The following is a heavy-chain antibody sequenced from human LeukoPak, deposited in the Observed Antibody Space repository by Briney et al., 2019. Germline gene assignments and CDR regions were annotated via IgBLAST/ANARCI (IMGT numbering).Heavy chain of an antibody. CDR2: ISAYNGNT. CDR3: ARPRGDYDFWSGYYRDSDYFDY. CDR1: GYTFTSYG. D-gene: IGHD3-3*01. V-gene: IGHV1-18*01. J-gene: IGHJ4*02. Sequence: ASVKVSCKASGYTFTSYGISWVRQAPGQGLEWMGWISAYNGNTNYAQKLQGRVTMTTDTSTSTAYMELRSLRSDDTAVYYCARPRGDYDFWSGYYRDSDYFDYWGQGTLVTVSS.